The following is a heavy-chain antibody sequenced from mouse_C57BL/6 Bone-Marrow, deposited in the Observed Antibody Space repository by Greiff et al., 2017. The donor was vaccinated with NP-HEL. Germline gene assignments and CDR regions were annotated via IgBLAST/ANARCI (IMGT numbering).Heavy chain of an antibody. V-gene: IGHV5-6*01. CDR2: ISSGGSCT. CDR3: GRHVFDY. J-gene: IGHJ3*01. CDR1: GFTFSSYG. Sequence: EVQLVESGGDLVKPGGSLKLSCAASGFTFSSYGMSWVRQTPDKRLEWVANISSGGSCTYYPDSVKGRFTFSRDNAKNTLYLQMSSLKSEDTAMYYCGRHVFDYWGQGTLVTVSA.